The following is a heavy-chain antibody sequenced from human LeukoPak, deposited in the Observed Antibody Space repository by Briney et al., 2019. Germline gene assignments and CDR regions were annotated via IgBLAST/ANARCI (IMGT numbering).Heavy chain of an antibody. D-gene: IGHD3-3*01. J-gene: IGHJ4*02. Sequence: QPGGSLRLSCAASGFTFSSYAMSWVRQAPGKGLEWVSAISGSGGSTYYADSVKGRFTISRDNSKNTLYLQMNSLRAEDTAVYYCAKGGSFTIFGVAHPEGYFDYWGQGTLVTVSS. V-gene: IGHV3-23*01. CDR2: ISGSGGST. CDR3: AKGGSFTIFGVAHPEGYFDY. CDR1: GFTFSSYA.